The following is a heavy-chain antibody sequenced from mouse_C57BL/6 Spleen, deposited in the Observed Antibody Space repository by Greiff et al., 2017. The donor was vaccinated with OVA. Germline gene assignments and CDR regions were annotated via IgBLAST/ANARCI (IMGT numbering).Heavy chain of an antibody. V-gene: IGHV5-16*01. J-gene: IGHJ1*03. CDR3: AREEGWYFDV. Sequence: EVKLMESEGGLVQPGSSMKLSCTASGFTFSDYYMAWVRQVPEKGLEWVANINYDGSSTYYLDSLKSRFIISRDNAKNILYLQMSSLKSEDTATYYCAREEGWYFDVWGTGTTVTVSS. CDR2: INYDGSST. CDR1: GFTFSDYY.